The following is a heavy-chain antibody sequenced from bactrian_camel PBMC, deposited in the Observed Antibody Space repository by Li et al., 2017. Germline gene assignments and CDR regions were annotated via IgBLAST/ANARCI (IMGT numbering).Heavy chain of an antibody. CDR2: IYTSGDAT. Sequence: HVQLVESGGGSVQPGGSLRLSCAASGYSYSDKCMGWFRQVPGEEREGVAVIYTSGDATYYADSVKGRFTISQDNTGNTLYLQMNSLEPEDTAMYYCAVGRVWLTLRQAFAYWGQGTQVTVS. V-gene: IGHV3S54*01. CDR3: AVGRVWLTLRQAFAY. CDR1: GYSYSDKC. J-gene: IGHJ4*01. D-gene: IGHD5*01.